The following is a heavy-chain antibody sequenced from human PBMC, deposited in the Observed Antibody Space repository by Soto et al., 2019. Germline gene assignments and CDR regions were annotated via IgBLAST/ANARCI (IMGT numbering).Heavy chain of an antibody. CDR1: GDSISSGAYY. CDR2: IYYSGST. J-gene: IGHJ4*02. Sequence: QVQLQESGPGLVKPSQTLSLSCTVSGDSISSGAYYWSWIRQHPGKGLEWIWYIYYSGSTYYNPSLTSRVSRSIDMSQNQVSRKLSSVTAADAAVYYCARGGQQKNWNYALDYWGQGTVVTVSS. D-gene: IGHD1-7*01. CDR3: ARGGQQKNWNYALDY. V-gene: IGHV4-31*03.